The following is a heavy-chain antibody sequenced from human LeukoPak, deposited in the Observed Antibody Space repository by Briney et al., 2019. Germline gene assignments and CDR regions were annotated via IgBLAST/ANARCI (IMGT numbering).Heavy chain of an antibody. CDR1: GYTFTSYG. CDR2: ISAYNGNT. V-gene: IGHV1-18*01. CDR3: ARAVVYYIDSRGFPGYDYMDV. Sequence: GASVKVSCKASGYTFTSYGISWVRQAPGQGLEWMGWISAYNGNTNYAQKLQGRVTMTTDTSTSTAYMELRSLRSDDTAVHYCARAVVYYIDSRGFPGYDYMDVWGEGNTVTVSS. J-gene: IGHJ6*03. D-gene: IGHD3-22*01.